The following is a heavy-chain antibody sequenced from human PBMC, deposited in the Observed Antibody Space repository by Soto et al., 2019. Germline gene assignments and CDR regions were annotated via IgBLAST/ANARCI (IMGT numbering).Heavy chain of an antibody. V-gene: IGHV1-69*02. J-gene: IGHJ6*02. CDR2: IIPILGIA. CDR3: ARGFFFVLVPVALLGIGINPSYYYSGMDV. D-gene: IGHD2-2*01. Sequence: GASVKVSCKASGGTFSSYTISWVRQAPGQGLEWMGRIIPILGIANYAQKFQGRVTITADKSTSTAYMELSILKSEDTAVDYCARGFFFVLVPVALLGIGINPSYYYSGMDVWGQGTTVTVSS. CDR1: GGTFSSYT.